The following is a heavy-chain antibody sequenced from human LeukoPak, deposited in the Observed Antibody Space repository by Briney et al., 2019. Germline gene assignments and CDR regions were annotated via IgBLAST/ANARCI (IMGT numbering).Heavy chain of an antibody. V-gene: IGHV3-9*01. CDR3: AKDMYGDYAGFSPLYFDY. D-gene: IGHD4-17*01. CDR1: GFTFDDYA. CDR2: ISWNSCSI. Sequence: GRSLRLSCAASGFTFDDYAMHWVRQTPGKGLEWVSGISWNSCSIGHADSVKGRFTISRENAKNSLYLQMNSLRAEDTALYYCAKDMYGDYAGFSPLYFDYWGQGTLVTVSS. J-gene: IGHJ4*02.